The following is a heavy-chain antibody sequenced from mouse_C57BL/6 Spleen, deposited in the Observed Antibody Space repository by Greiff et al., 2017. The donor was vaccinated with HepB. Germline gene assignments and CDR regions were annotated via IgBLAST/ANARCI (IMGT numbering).Heavy chain of an antibody. CDR1: GYAFSSSW. D-gene: IGHD1-1*01. Sequence: QVQLQQSGPELVKPGASVKISCKASGYAFSSSWMNWVKQRPGKGLEWIGRIYPGDGDTNYNGKFKGKATLTADKSSSTAYMQLSSLTSEDSAVYFCARAGDYGSSYGYWGQGTTLTVSS. J-gene: IGHJ2*01. CDR2: IYPGDGDT. CDR3: ARAGDYGSSYGY. V-gene: IGHV1-82*01.